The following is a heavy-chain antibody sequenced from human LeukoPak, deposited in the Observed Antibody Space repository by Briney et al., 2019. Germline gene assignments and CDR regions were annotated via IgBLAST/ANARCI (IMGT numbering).Heavy chain of an antibody. D-gene: IGHD2-15*01. V-gene: IGHV4-59*01. CDR1: GGSISSYY. Sequence: PSETLSLTCTVSGGSISSYYWSWLRQPPGKGLEWIGYIYYSGSTNYNPSLKSRVTISVDTSKIHFSLKLSSVTAADTAAYYCARHRGGFDLWGQGTMVTVSS. CDR2: IYYSGST. J-gene: IGHJ3*01. CDR3: ARHRGGFDL.